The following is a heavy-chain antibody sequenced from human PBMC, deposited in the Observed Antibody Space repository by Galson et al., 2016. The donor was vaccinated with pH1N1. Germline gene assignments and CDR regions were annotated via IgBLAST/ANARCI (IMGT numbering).Heavy chain of an antibody. CDR2: VDWDDDK. D-gene: IGHD3-16*01. J-gene: IGHJ2*01. CDR3: GRMTSKGGWYFAV. Sequence: PALVKPPQTLTLTCAFSGFSLTTVRMRVSWIRQPPGKALEWLARVDWDDDKYYSTSLKTRLTIPKDTSKNQVVLTMTNMDAVDTGTYYCGRMTSKGGWYFAVCGRCTLVAVSA. V-gene: IGHV2-70*04. CDR1: GFSLTTVRMR.